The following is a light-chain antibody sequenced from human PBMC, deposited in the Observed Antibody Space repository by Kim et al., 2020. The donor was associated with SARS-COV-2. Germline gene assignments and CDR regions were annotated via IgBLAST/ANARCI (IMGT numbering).Light chain of an antibody. CDR3: HQDYNLPRT. CDR2: GTS. Sequence: VVMTQSPATLSLSPGERATLSCRASQSLDNRYLSWYQQKPGQAPRLLIYGTSSRVIGTPARFSGSGSGTDFTLTISSLQPEDFAVYYCHQDYNLPRTFGRGTKVEIK. V-gene: IGKV3D-7*01. J-gene: IGKJ1*01. CDR1: QSLDNRY.